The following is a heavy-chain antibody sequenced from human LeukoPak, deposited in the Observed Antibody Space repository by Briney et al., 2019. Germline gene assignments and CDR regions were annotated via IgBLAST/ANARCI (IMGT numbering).Heavy chain of an antibody. V-gene: IGHV3-23*01. D-gene: IGHD6-19*01. CDR3: AKYVKAAVVAGFDY. CDR2: ISGSGDNT. J-gene: IGHJ4*02. Sequence: GGSLRLPCAASGFSFSSYAMSWVRQAPGKGLEWVSSISGSGDNTYYAESVKGRFTISRDNSKNTLFLQMNSLRAEDTALYYCAKYVKAAVVAGFDYWGQGTLVTVSS. CDR1: GFSFSSYA.